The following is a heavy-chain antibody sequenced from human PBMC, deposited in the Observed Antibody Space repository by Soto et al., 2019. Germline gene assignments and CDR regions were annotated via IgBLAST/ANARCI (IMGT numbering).Heavy chain of an antibody. CDR2: IIPILGIA. CDR3: ARKICITMVRGPRQDPFSF. D-gene: IGHD3-10*01. J-gene: IGHJ3*01. V-gene: IGHV1-69*02. Sequence: SVKVACKACGGTLSSYTISRVRQAPGQGIDWMGRIIPILGIANYAQKFQGRVTITADKSTSTAYMELSSLRSEDTAVYYCARKICITMVRGPRQDPFSFSGQGTMVTVSS. CDR1: GGTLSSYT.